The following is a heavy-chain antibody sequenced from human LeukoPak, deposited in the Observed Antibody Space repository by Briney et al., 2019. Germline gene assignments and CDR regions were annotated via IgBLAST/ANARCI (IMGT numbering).Heavy chain of an antibody. CDR1: GYTFTGYY. Sequence: GASVKVSCKASGYTFTGYYMHWVRQAPGQGLEWMGIINPSGGSTSYAQKFQGRVTMTRDTPTSTVYMELSSLRSEDTAVYYCASCPLDFWSGQFQHWGQGTLVTVSS. V-gene: IGHV1-46*03. D-gene: IGHD3-3*01. CDR2: INPSGGST. J-gene: IGHJ1*01. CDR3: ASCPLDFWSGQFQH.